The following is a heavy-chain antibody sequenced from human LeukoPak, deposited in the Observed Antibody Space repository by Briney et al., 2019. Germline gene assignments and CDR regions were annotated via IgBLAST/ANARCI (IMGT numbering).Heavy chain of an antibody. CDR3: ARPSRRGYVDGFDI. CDR1: GASISGYY. Sequence: KPSESLSLTCAVSGASISGYYWSWIRQPPGKGLDWIGYIYYSVNTNYNPSLKSRVTISVDTSKNQISLKLSSVTAADTAIYYCARPSRRGYVDGFDIWGQGTMVTVSS. D-gene: IGHD5-18*01. J-gene: IGHJ3*02. CDR2: IYYSVNT. V-gene: IGHV4-59*08.